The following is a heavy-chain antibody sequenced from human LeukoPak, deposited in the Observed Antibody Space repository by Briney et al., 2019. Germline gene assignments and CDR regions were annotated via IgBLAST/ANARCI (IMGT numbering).Heavy chain of an antibody. D-gene: IGHD6-19*01. V-gene: IGHV1-2*06. J-gene: IGHJ4*02. CDR3: ARGPGERVAGKYFDY. CDR1: GYTFSDYY. Sequence: GASVKVSCMASGYTFSDYYVHWVRQAPGQGLEWMGRINPNSGGTIYAQKFQDRITLTSDTSINTAYMELSRLTSDDTAAYFCARGPGERVAGKYFDYWGQGALVTVSS. CDR2: INPNSGGT.